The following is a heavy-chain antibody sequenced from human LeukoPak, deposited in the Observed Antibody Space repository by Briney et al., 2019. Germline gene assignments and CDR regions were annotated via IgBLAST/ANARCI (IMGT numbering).Heavy chain of an antibody. Sequence: LRLSCAASGFTFSNFYMSWIRQAPGKGLEWIGSIYYSGSTNYNPSLKSRVTISVDTSKNQFSLKLSSVTAADTAVYYCARLDVRGVTYYYYYYGMDVWGQGATVTVSS. D-gene: IGHD3-10*02. CDR1: GFTFSNFY. J-gene: IGHJ6*02. CDR2: IYYSGST. CDR3: ARLDVRGVTYYYYYYGMDV. V-gene: IGHV4-59*01.